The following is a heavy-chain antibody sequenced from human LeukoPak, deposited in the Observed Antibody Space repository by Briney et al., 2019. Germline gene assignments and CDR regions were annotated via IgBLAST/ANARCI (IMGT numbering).Heavy chain of an antibody. Sequence: GGSLRLSCASSGFTFSNYWMHCVRQAPGKGLVWVSGINSDGSSTSYADSVKGRFTITRDNAKNTLYLQMNSLRAEDTAVYYCAYTARSSSWTPNFDYWGQGTLVTVSS. CDR2: INSDGSST. V-gene: IGHV3-74*01. J-gene: IGHJ4*02. D-gene: IGHD6-13*01. CDR3: AYTARSSSWTPNFDY. CDR1: GFTFSNYW.